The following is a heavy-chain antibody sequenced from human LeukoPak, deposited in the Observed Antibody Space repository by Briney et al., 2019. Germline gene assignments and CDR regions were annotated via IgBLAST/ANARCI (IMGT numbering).Heavy chain of an antibody. CDR2: ISGSGGST. V-gene: IGHV3-23*01. CDR1: GFTFSSYA. Sequence: PGGSLRLSCAASGFTFSSYAMSWVRQAPGKGLEWVSAISGSGGSTYYADFVKGRFTISRDNSKNTLYLQMNSLRAEDTAVYYCAKLPGYSGSYFSGFDYWGQGTLVTVSS. D-gene: IGHD1-26*01. CDR3: AKLPGYSGSYFSGFDY. J-gene: IGHJ4*02.